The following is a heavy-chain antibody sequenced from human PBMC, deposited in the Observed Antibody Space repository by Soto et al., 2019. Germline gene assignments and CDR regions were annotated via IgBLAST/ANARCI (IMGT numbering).Heavy chain of an antibody. CDR2: FDPEDGET. CDR1: GYTLTGLS. J-gene: IGHJ1*01. V-gene: IGHV1-24*01. CDR3: ATANYYDSGGYYRAEYFQH. D-gene: IGHD3-22*01. Sequence: ASVKVSCKVSGYTLTGLSMRWVRQAPGKGLEWMGGFDPEDGETIYAQKFQGRVTMTEDTSTDTAYMELSSLRSEDTAVYYCATANYYDSGGYYRAEYFQHWGQGTLVTVSS.